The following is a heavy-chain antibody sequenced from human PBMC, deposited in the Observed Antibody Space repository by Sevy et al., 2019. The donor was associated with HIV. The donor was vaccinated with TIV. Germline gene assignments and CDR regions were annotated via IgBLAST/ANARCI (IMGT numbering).Heavy chain of an antibody. CDR2: IKQDGSEK. Sequence: GGSLRLSCAASGFTFSSYWMSWVRQAPGKGLEWVANIKQDGSEKYYVDSVKGRFTISRDNAKNSLYLQMNSLRAEDTAVYYCAGDAVSGSYYGEPYYYYGMDVWGQGTTVTVSS. D-gene: IGHD3-10*01. CDR1: GFTFSSYW. CDR3: AGDAVSGSYYGEPYYYYGMDV. J-gene: IGHJ6*02. V-gene: IGHV3-7*03.